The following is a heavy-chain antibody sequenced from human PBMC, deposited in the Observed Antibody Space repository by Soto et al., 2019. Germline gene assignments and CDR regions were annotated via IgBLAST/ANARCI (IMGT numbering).Heavy chain of an antibody. D-gene: IGHD2-21*02. CDR1: GYTFTSYD. V-gene: IGHV1-8*01. CDR2: MNPNSGNT. CDR3: ARGPSDESTVVTPDYYGMDV. J-gene: IGHJ6*02. Sequence: QVQLVQSGAEVKKPGASVKVSCKASGYTFTSYDINWVRQATGQGLEWMGWMNPNSGNTGYAQKFQGRVTMTRNPSISTAYMELSSLRSEDTAVYYCARGPSDESTVVTPDYYGMDVWGQGTTVTVSS.